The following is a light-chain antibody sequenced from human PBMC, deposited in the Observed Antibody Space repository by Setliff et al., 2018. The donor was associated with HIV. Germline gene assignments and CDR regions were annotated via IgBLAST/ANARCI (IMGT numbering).Light chain of an antibody. Sequence: GPGSDIGSYNLVSWYQQHPGKAPKLMIYEVTKRPSGISNRFSGSKSGNTASLTISGLQTEDEADYYCYSFAGSSALFGGGTKVTVL. CDR3: YSFAGSSAL. CDR2: EVT. J-gene: IGLJ2*01. CDR1: GSDIGSYNL. V-gene: IGLV2-23*02.